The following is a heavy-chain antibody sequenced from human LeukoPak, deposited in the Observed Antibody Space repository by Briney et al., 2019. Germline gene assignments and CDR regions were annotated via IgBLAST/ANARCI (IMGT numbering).Heavy chain of an antibody. CDR3: ARDRDSGSSSNRYFFDF. Sequence: PSETLSLMCTVSGDSISSYYWSWVRQPAGKGLEWIRRIFTSGSTNYNPSLKSRVTMSVDTSKNQFSLKLTSVTAADTAVYYCARDRDSGSSSNRYFFDFWGQGTLVTVSS. J-gene: IGHJ4*02. CDR2: IFTSGST. D-gene: IGHD1-26*01. V-gene: IGHV4-4*07. CDR1: GDSISSYY.